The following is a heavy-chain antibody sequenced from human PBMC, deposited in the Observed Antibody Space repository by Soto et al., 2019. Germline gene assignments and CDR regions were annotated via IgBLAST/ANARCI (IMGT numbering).Heavy chain of an antibody. CDR1: GGSISSSSYY. Sequence: QLQLQESGPGLVKPSETLSLTCTVSGGSISSSSYYWGWIRQPPGKGLEWIGSIYYSGSTYYNPSLKSRVTISVDTSKNQFSLKLSSVTAADTAVYYCARLHSLAGIGYWGQGTLVTVSS. D-gene: IGHD6-19*01. J-gene: IGHJ4*02. CDR2: IYYSGST. CDR3: ARLHSLAGIGY. V-gene: IGHV4-39*01.